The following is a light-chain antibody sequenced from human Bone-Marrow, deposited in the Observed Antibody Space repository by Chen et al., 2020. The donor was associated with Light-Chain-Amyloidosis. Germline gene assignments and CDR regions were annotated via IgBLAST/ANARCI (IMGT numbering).Light chain of an antibody. J-gene: IGLJ2*01. Sequence: YELTQPPSESVSPGQTARISCSGDDLPTKYAYWYQQKPGQAPVLVIHRDTERPSGISERFSGSSSGTTATLTISRVQAEDEADYHCQSANSSGTYEGIFGGGTKLTV. CDR3: QSANSSGTYEGI. CDR1: DLPTKY. CDR2: RDT. V-gene: IGLV3-25*03.